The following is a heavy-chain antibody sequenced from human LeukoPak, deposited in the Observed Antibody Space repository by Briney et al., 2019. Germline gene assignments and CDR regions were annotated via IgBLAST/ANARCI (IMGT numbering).Heavy chain of an antibody. CDR3: AGDQLNFPY. CDR1: GFTFTDYY. J-gene: IGHJ4*02. CDR2: ISSGSGTSI. D-gene: IGHD5-24*01. V-gene: IGHV3-11*01. Sequence: PGGSLRLSCAASGFTFTDYYMTWIRQAPGKGLEWVSYISSGSGTSINYADSVKGRFTISRDNAKNSLYLQMNSLRAGDTAVYYCAGDQLNFPYWGQGILVTVSS.